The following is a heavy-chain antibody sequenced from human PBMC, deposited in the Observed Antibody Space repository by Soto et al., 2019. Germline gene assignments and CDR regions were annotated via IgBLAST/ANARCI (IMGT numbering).Heavy chain of an antibody. V-gene: IGHV4-59*01. CDR3: ARDKVGGNHMITFDDAFDI. J-gene: IGHJ3*02. Sequence: SETLSLTCTVSGGSISSYYWSWIRQPPGKGLEWIGYIYYSGSTNYNPSLKSRVTISVDTSKNQFSLKLSSVTAADTAVYYCARDKVGGNHMITFDDAFDIWGQGTMVTVSS. D-gene: IGHD3-16*01. CDR2: IYYSGST. CDR1: GGSISSYY.